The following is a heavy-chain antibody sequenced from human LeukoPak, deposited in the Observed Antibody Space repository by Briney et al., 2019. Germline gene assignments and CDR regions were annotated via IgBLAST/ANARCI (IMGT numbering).Heavy chain of an antibody. Sequence: GGSLRLSCAASGFTFSSYAMHWVRQAPGKGLEWVAVISYDGSNKYYADSVKGRFTISRDNSKNTLYLQMNSLRAEDTAVYYCARGPLRSGYYYWYFDYWGQGTLVTVSS. CDR1: GFTFSSYA. V-gene: IGHV3-30-3*01. CDR2: ISYDGSNK. CDR3: ARGPLRSGYYYWYFDY. D-gene: IGHD3-22*01. J-gene: IGHJ4*02.